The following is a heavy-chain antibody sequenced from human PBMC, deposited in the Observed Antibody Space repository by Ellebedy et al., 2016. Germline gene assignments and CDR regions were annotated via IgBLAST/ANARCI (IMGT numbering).Heavy chain of an antibody. CDR1: GFTFSSYA. CDR3: VKDLVGAFLPGLAFDI. D-gene: IGHD1-26*01. CDR2: ISSNGGST. V-gene: IGHV3-64D*06. J-gene: IGHJ3*02. Sequence: GESLKISXSASGFTFSSYAMHWVRQAPGKGLEYVSAISSNGGSTYYADSVKGRFTISRDNSKNTLYLQMSSLRAGDTAVYYCVKDLVGAFLPGLAFDIWGQGTMVTVSS.